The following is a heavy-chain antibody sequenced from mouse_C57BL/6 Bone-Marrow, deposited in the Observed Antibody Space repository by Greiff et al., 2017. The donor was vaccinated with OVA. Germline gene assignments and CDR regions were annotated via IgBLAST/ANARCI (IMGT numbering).Heavy chain of an antibody. CDR2: IYPGDGDT. V-gene: IGHV1-82*01. CDR1: GYAFSSSW. J-gene: IGHJ1*03. D-gene: IGHD1-1*01. Sequence: QVQLQQSGPELVKPGASVKISCKASGYAFSSSWMNWVKQRPGKGLEWIGRIYPGDGDTNYNGKFKGKATLTADKSSSPAYMQLSSLTSEDSAVDFCAREDYYDWYFDFWGTGTTVTVSS. CDR3: AREDYYDWYFDF.